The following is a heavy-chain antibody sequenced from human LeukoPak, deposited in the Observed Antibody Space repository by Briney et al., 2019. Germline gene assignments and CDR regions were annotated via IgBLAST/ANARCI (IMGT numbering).Heavy chain of an antibody. CDR1: GFTFSSYG. J-gene: IGHJ4*02. CDR2: IWYDGSNK. D-gene: IGHD3-10*01. CDR3: AKCYGSGSYYPLYY. V-gene: IGHV3-33*06. Sequence: PGGSLRLSCAASGFTFSSYGMHWVRQAPGKGLEWVAVIWYDGSNKYYADSVKGRFTISRDNSKNTLYLQMNSLRAEDTAVYYCAKCYGSGSYYPLYYWGQGTLVTVSS.